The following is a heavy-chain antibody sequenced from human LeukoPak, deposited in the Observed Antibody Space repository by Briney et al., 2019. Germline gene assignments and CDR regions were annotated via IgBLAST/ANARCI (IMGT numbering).Heavy chain of an antibody. CDR1: GGTFSSYA. CDR2: IIPILGIA. CDR3: ARVLDGYNDYYMDV. D-gene: IGHD5-24*01. J-gene: IGHJ6*03. Sequence: GASVKVSCKASGGTFSSYAISWVRQAPGQGLEWMGRIIPILGIANYAQKFQGRVTITADKSTSTAYMELSSLRSEDTAVYYCARVLDGYNDYYMDVWGKGTTVTVSS. V-gene: IGHV1-69*04.